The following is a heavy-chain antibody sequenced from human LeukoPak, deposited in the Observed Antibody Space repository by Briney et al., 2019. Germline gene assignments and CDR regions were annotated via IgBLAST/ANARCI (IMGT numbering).Heavy chain of an antibody. J-gene: IGHJ3*02. CDR3: AKDPGCSSTSCYKDGAFDI. D-gene: IGHD2-2*02. CDR1: GFTFSSYA. Sequence: PGGSLRLSCAASGFTFSSYAMSWVRQAPGKGLEWVSAISGSGGSTYYADSVKGRFTISRDNSKNTPYLQMNSLRAEDTAVYYCAKDPGCSSTSCYKDGAFDIWGQGTMVTVSS. CDR2: ISGSGGST. V-gene: IGHV3-23*01.